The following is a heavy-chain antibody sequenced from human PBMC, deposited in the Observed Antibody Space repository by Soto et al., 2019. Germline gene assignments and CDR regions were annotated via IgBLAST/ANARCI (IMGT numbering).Heavy chain of an antibody. J-gene: IGHJ4*02. CDR1: GYTFASYA. V-gene: IGHV1-18*01. CDR2: ISAYNGNT. CDR3: ARDPPPPDY. Sequence: VQSGAEVKKPGASVKVSCKASGYTFASYAISLMRQAPGQGLEWMGWISAYNGNTNYAQKLQCRVTMTTDTSTSPAYMGLRSLRSDDTAVYYCARDPPPPDYWGQGTLVTVSS.